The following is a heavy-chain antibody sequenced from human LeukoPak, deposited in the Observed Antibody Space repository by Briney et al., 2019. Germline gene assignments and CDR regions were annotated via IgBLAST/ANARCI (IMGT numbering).Heavy chain of an antibody. CDR3: VRGVGSSTSCYVRAFDI. CDR1: GFTFGNSW. D-gene: IGHD2-2*01. J-gene: IGHJ3*02. CDR2: IKCDGSEK. V-gene: IGHV3-52*01. Sequence: PGGSLRLSCAASGFTFGNSWMHWVCQAPEKGLEWVADIKCDGSEKCYVDSVKGRLTISRDNAKNSLYLQVNSLRAEDMTVYYCVRGVGSSTSCYVRAFDIWGQGTMVTVS.